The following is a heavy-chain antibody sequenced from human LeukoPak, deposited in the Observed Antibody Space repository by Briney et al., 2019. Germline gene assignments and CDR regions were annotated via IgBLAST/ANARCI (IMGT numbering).Heavy chain of an antibody. J-gene: IGHJ4*02. CDR2: IYWDDDK. CDR3: AHSRWELLTMAFDY. CDR1: GFSLSTRGVG. V-gene: IGHV2-5*02. Sequence: SGPTLVNPTQTLTLTCTFSGFSLSTRGVGVGWIRQPPGKALEWLSLIYWDDDKRYSPSLKSRLTSTKDTSKNQVVLTMTNMDPVDTATYYCAHSRWELLTMAFDYWGQGTLVTVSS. D-gene: IGHD1-26*01.